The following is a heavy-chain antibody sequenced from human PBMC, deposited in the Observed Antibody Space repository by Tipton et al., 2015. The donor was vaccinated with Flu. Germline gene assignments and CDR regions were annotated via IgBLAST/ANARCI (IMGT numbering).Heavy chain of an antibody. V-gene: IGHV3-33*08. J-gene: IGHJ4*02. CDR1: GDSISSDY. CDR3: ARGYDILTDGGGYFDY. CDR2: IWYDGSNK. D-gene: IGHD3-9*01. Sequence: SLRLSCAVSGDSISSDYYWGWIRQFPGKGLEWVAGIWYDGSNKYYADSVKGRFTISRDNSKNTLYLQMNSLRAEDTAVYYCARGYDILTDGGGYFDYWGQGTLVTVSS.